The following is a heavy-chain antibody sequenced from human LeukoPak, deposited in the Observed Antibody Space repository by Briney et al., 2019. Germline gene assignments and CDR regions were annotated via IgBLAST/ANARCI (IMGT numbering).Heavy chain of an antibody. D-gene: IGHD6-6*01. J-gene: IGHJ5*02. CDR2: INPNSGGT. CDR1: GYTFTGYY. V-gene: IGHV1-2*02. Sequence: ASVKVSCKASGYTFTGYYMHWARQAPGQGLEWMGWINPNSGGTNYAQKFQGRVTMTRDTSISTAYMELSRLRSDDTAVYYCARWYSSSSGNWFDPWGQGTLVTVSS. CDR3: ARWYSSSSGNWFDP.